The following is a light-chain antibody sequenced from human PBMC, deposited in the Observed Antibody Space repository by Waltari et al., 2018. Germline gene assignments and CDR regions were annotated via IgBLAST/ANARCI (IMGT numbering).Light chain of an antibody. CDR1: NLGHKY. J-gene: IGLJ2*01. CDR3: QTWDLITVT. V-gene: IGLV3-1*01. Sequence: SYEVTQPPSVSVSPGQTASLFCSGENLGHKYTSWYQQKTGQSPLLVMHQNNVRPSGIPERFSGSSSVNTATLTISGTQAMDEAVYFCQTWDLITVTFGGGTKLTVL. CDR2: QNN.